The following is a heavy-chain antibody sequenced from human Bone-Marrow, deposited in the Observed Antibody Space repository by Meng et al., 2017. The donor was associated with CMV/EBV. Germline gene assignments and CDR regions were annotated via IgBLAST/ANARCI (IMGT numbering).Heavy chain of an antibody. Sequence: GESLKISCTASGFNFSSYDFHWVRQGTGKGLEWVSGIGTIADTFYSDSVKGRFTISRDNAKNSVDLQMNSLRAGDTAMYYCARAQTDGYSSFDYWGQGTLVTVSS. J-gene: IGHJ4*02. CDR2: IGTIADT. V-gene: IGHV3-13*01. D-gene: IGHD5-24*01. CDR1: GFNFSSYD. CDR3: ARAQTDGYSSFDY.